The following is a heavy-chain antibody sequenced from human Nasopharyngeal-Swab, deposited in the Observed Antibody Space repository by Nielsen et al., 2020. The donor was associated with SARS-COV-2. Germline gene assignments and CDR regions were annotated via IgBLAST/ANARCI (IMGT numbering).Heavy chain of an antibody. J-gene: IGHJ4*02. D-gene: IGHD6-19*01. CDR2: IYPGDSDT. Sequence: GESLKISCKGSGYSFTSYWIGWARQMPGKGLEWMGSIYPGDSDTRYSPSFEGQVTISADKTITTAYLQGSSLKDSDTAMYYCVAGGTSGWRTWGYWGQGTLVTVSS. CDR1: GYSFTSYW. CDR3: VAGGTSGWRTWGY. V-gene: IGHV5-51*01.